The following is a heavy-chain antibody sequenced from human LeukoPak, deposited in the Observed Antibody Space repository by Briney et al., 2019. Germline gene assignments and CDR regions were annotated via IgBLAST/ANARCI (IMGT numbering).Heavy chain of an antibody. CDR3: ARIAAAPPASPGAFDI. Sequence: GGSLRLSCAASEFTFSNAWMSWVRQAPGKGLEWVSVISGSGGYTYYADSVKGRFTFSRDNSKNTLYLQMNSLRAEDTAVYYCARIAAAPPASPGAFDIWGQGTMVTVSS. V-gene: IGHV3-23*01. D-gene: IGHD6-13*01. CDR2: ISGSGGYT. J-gene: IGHJ3*02. CDR1: EFTFSNAW.